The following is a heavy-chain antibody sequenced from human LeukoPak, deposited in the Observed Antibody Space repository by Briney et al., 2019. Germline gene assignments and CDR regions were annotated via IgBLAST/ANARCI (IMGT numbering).Heavy chain of an antibody. CDR3: ARAPKYYYDSSAYYMDV. J-gene: IGHJ6*03. Sequence: SETLSLTCTVSGGSISSNSDFWGWLRQPPGKGLEWIGSIYYNENTYYNPSIKSRVVMSVDTSKNQFSLKLRSVTAADTAVYYCARAPKYYYDSSAYYMDVWGKGTTVTISS. CDR1: GGSISSNSDF. CDR2: IYYNENT. D-gene: IGHD3-22*01. V-gene: IGHV4-39*07.